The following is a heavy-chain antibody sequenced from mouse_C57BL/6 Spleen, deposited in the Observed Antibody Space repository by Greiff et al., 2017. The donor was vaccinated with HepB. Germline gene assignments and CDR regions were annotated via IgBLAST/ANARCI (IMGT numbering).Heavy chain of an antibody. CDR3: ARGLIYYYGSSFDY. J-gene: IGHJ2*01. CDR2: INPSTGGT. D-gene: IGHD1-1*01. V-gene: IGHV1-42*01. CDR1: GYSFTGYY. Sequence: VQLQQSGPELVKPGASVKISCKASGYSFTGYYMNWVKQSPEKSLEWIGEINPSTGGTTYNQKFKAKATLTVDKSSSTAYMQLKSLTSEDSAVYYCARGLIYYYGSSFDYWGQGTTRTVSS.